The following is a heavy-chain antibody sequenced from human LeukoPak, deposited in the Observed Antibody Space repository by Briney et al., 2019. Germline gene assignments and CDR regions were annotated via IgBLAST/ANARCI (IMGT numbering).Heavy chain of an antibody. CDR3: ARGIASSSGAKQVFDY. CDR2: IIPIFGTA. Sequence: ASVKVSCKASGGTFSSYAISWERQAPGQGLEWMGGIIPIFGTANYAQKFQGRVTITADESTSTAYMELSSLRSEDTAVYYCARGIASSSGAKQVFDYWGQGTLVTVSS. J-gene: IGHJ4*02. V-gene: IGHV1-69*13. D-gene: IGHD6-19*01. CDR1: GGTFSSYA.